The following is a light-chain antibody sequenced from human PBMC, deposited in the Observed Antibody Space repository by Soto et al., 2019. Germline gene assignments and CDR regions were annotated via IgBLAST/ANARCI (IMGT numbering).Light chain of an antibody. CDR1: QSLVHSDGIAY. V-gene: IGKV2-30*02. Sequence: DVVMTQSPLSLPVTLGQPASISCRSNQSLVHSDGIAYFSWFQQRPGRSPRRLIYKVSNRDSGVPDRFSGSGSGTDFTLKISRVDAEDVGVYYCMQGTHWPPTFGQGTKVDIK. CDR3: MQGTHWPPT. CDR2: KVS. J-gene: IGKJ1*01.